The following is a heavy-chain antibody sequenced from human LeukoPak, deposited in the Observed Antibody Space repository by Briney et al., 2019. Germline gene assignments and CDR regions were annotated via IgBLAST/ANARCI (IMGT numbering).Heavy chain of an antibody. V-gene: IGHV3-7*05. CDR1: GLTFSSYW. CDR2: IKQDGSEK. J-gene: IGHJ6*02. Sequence: GGSLRLSCAASGLTFSSYWMSWVRQAPGKGLEWVANIKQDGSEKYYVDSVKGRFTISRDNAKNSLYLQMNSLRAEDTAVYYCARGRGMGVWGQGTTVIVSS. CDR3: ARGRGMGV.